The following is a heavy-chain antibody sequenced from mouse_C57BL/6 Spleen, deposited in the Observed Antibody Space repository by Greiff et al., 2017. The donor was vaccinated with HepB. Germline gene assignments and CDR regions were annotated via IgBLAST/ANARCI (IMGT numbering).Heavy chain of an antibody. CDR1: GYTFTSYW. Sequence: QVQLQQPGAELVRPGSSVKLSCKASGYTFTSYWMDWVKQRPGQGLEWIGNIYPSDSETHYNQKFKDKATLTVDKSSSTAYMQLSSLTSEDSAVYYCARWRKGSYFDYWGQGTTLTVSS. CDR3: ARWRKGSYFDY. V-gene: IGHV1-61*01. J-gene: IGHJ2*01. CDR2: IYPSDSET.